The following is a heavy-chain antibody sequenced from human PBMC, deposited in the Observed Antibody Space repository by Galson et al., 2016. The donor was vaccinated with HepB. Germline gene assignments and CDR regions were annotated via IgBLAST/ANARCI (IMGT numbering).Heavy chain of an antibody. CDR3: AREELGKYDSSGYYLNWFDP. D-gene: IGHD3-22*01. CDR1: GFPFSNYW. CDR2: ISTDGRTT. J-gene: IGHJ5*02. Sequence: SLRLSCAASGFPFSNYWMHWVRQAPGKGLVWVSRISTDGRTTTYAGSVKGRFTISRDNAKKTLYLQMSSLRAEDTAVYYCAREELGKYDSSGYYLNWFDPWGQGTLVTVSS. V-gene: IGHV3-74*01.